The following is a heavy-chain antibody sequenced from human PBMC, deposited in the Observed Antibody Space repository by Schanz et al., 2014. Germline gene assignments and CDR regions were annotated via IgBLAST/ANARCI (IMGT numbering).Heavy chain of an antibody. J-gene: IGHJ4*02. V-gene: IGHV4-4*07. CDR2: IYTSGST. Sequence: QVQLQESGPGLVKPSETLSLTCTVSGGSISTYYWSWIRQPAGKGLEWIGRIYTSGSTNYNPSLKSRVTMSVDTPKTQFPLRLSSVTAADTAVYYCARYTGAYFDYWGQGTLVTVSS. CDR3: ARYTGAYFDY. D-gene: IGHD1-26*01. CDR1: GGSISTYY.